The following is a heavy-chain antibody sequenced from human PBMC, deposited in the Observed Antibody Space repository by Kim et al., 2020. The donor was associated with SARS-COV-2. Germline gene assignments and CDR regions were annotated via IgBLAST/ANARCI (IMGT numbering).Heavy chain of an antibody. J-gene: IGHJ4*02. Sequence: SETLSLTCTVSGYSISSGSYWGWIRQPPGKGLEWIGSIYHSGSTYYNPSLKSRVTISVDTSKNQFSLKLSSVTAADTAVYYCATREVDTPMIDYWGQGTLVTVSS. CDR2: IYHSGST. CDR3: ATREVDTPMIDY. D-gene: IGHD5-18*01. V-gene: IGHV4-38-2*02. CDR1: GYSISSGSY.